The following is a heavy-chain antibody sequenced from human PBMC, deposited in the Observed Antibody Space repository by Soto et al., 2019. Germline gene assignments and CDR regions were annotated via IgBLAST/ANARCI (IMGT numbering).Heavy chain of an antibody. D-gene: IGHD1-26*01. CDR2: IYYSGTT. CDR3: ARTRIVGATNWFDP. CDR1: GDSITTNSYF. V-gene: IGHV4-39*07. Sequence: SETLSLTCTVSGDSITTNSYFWAWIRQPPGKGLEWIGSIYYSGTTYYNPSLKSRVTISVDRSKNQFSLKLSSVTAADTAVYYCARTRIVGATNWFDPWDQGTLVTVSS. J-gene: IGHJ5*02.